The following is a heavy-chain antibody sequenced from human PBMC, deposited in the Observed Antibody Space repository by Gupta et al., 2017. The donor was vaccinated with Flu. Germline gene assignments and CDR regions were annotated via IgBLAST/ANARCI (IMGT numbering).Heavy chain of an antibody. V-gene: IGHV3-21*01. CDR1: VFTFSSYS. CDR2: IRSSRSYR. CDR3: ARDLATAWYYYGMDV. Sequence: EVQLVESGGGLVKPGGSLRRSCAALVFTFSSYSMKWVRQAPGKGLGWVSSIRSSRSYRYYADSVKGRFTISRDNAKNSLYLQMNSLRAEDTAVYYCARDLATAWYYYGMDVWGQGTTVTVSS. J-gene: IGHJ6*02. D-gene: IGHD2-21*02.